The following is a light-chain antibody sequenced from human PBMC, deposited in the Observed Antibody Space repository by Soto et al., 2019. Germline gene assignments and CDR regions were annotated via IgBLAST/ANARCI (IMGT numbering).Light chain of an antibody. Sequence: DIVLTQSPGTLSLSPGERATLSCRASLSLSSFLAWYQQKPGQAPRLLIYGVSRRATGIPDRFSGSGSGTEFTVTIASVEPEDFAVYYCQQYGSAPMFTFGQGTKLEIK. J-gene: IGKJ2*01. CDR1: LSLSSF. CDR2: GVS. V-gene: IGKV3-20*01. CDR3: QQYGSAPMFT.